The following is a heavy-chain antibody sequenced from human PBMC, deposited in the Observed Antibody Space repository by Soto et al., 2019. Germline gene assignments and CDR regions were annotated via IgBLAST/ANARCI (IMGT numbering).Heavy chain of an antibody. Sequence: GASVKVSCKASGYTFTSYYMHWVRQAPGRGLEWMGIVNPSGGSTSYAQKFQGRVTMTRDTSTSTVYMELSSLRSEDTAVYYCARVGSSGWYMNAFDIWGQGTMVTVSS. J-gene: IGHJ3*02. CDR2: VNPSGGST. CDR3: ARVGSSGWYMNAFDI. V-gene: IGHV1-46*03. D-gene: IGHD6-19*01. CDR1: GYTFTSYY.